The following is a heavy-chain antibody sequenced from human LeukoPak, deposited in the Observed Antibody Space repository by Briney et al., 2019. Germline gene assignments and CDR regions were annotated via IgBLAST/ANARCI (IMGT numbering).Heavy chain of an antibody. CDR2: IYYSGNT. CDR3: ARSSRGSVALLTIYGMDV. CDR1: GGSISTYY. D-gene: IGHD3-10*01. J-gene: IGHJ6*02. V-gene: IGHV4-59*01. Sequence: PSETLSLTCTVSGGSISTYYWSWIRQPPGKGLEWIGYIYYSGNTNYNPSLKSRVTISVDTSKNQFSLRLSSVTAADTAVYYCARSSRGSVALLTIYGMDVWGQGTTITVSS.